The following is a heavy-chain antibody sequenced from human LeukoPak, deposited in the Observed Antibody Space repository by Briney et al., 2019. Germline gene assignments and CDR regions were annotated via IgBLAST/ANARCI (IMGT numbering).Heavy chain of an antibody. CDR1: GFTVSSNY. J-gene: IGHJ4*02. V-gene: IGHV3-53*04. CDR2: IYSGGST. Sequence: GGSLRLSCAASGFTVSSNYMSWVRQAPGKGLEWVSVIYSGGSTYYADSVKGRFTISRHNSKNTLYLQMNSLRAEDTAVYYCARGPRSYGGSEFDYWGQGTLVTVSS. D-gene: IGHD4-23*01. CDR3: ARGPRSYGGSEFDY.